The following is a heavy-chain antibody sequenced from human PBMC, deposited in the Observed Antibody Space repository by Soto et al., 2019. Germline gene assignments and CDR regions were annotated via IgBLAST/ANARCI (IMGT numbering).Heavy chain of an antibody. CDR2: TSYDGSNN. J-gene: IGHJ4*02. D-gene: IGHD3-16*01. V-gene: IGHV3-33*05. CDR3: ARWGTTGGLDV. Sequence: QVQLVESGGGVVQPGTSLRLSCVGSGFTFRSYVIHWVRQAPGKGLEWVALTSYDGSNNFYGASVKGRFTSSRHNSRNTVELQMDSLRFEDTALYSCARWGTTGGLDVWGQGTLVSVSS. CDR1: GFTFRSYV.